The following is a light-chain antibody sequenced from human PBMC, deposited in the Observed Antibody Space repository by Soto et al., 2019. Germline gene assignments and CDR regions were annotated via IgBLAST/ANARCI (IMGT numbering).Light chain of an antibody. CDR2: RNN. Sequence: QSALTQPPSASGTPGQRVNISCSGSSSNIGSNYVYWYRQFPGTAPKLLIQRNNQRPSGVPARFSGSKSGTSASLAISGLRSEDEADYYCGGCDDSLSGPVFGGGTKVTVL. CDR3: GGCDDSLSGPV. J-gene: IGLJ2*01. V-gene: IGLV1-47*01. CDR1: SSNIGSNY.